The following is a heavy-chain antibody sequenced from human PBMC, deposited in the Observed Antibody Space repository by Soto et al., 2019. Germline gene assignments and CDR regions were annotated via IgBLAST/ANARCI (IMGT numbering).Heavy chain of an antibody. CDR2: IIPILGIA. V-gene: IGHV1-69*04. CDR3: ARDPSIYCSSTSCSGRNYYYGMDV. Sequence: SVKVSCKASGGTFSSYTISWVRQAPGQGLEWMGRIIPILGIANYAQKFQGRVTITADKSTSTAYMELSSLRSEDTAVYYCARDPSIYCSSTSCSGRNYYYGMDVWGQGTTVTVSS. D-gene: IGHD2-2*01. J-gene: IGHJ6*02. CDR1: GGTFSSYT.